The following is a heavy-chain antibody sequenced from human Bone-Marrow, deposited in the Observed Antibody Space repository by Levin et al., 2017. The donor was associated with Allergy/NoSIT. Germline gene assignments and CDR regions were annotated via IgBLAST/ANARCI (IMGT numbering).Heavy chain of an antibody. CDR2: ITSSGSYI. CDR1: GFIFSRYA. CDR3: ASGGGSYNY. Sequence: GGSLRLSCAASGFIFSRYAMNWVRQSPGKGLEWISSITSSGSYINYADSVKGRFTISRDNAKKSLYLQMSGLRGDDSAVYYCASGGGSYNYWGQGTLVTVSS. D-gene: IGHD1-26*01. V-gene: IGHV3-21*01. J-gene: IGHJ4*02.